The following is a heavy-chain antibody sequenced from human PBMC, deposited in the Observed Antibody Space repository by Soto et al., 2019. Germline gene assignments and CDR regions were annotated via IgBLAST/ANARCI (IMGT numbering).Heavy chain of an antibody. CDR1: GFTFSSYE. Sequence: GGSLRLSCAASGFTFSSYEMNWVRQAPGKGLEWVSYISSSGSTIYCADSVKGRFTISRDNAKNSLYLQMNSLRAEDTAVYYCARSPGPLYYYYYGMDVWGQGTTVTVSS. V-gene: IGHV3-48*03. J-gene: IGHJ6*02. CDR2: ISSSGSTI. CDR3: ARSPGPLYYYYYGMDV.